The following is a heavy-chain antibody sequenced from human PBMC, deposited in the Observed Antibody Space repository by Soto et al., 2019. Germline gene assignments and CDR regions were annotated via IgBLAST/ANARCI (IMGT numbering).Heavy chain of an antibody. CDR3: ARGVVPAAMRGVLAFDI. V-gene: IGHV4-39*01. Sequence: SETLSLTCTVSGGSISSSIYYWGWIRPPPGKGLEWIGSIYYSGSTYYNPSLKSRVTISVDTSKNQFSLKLSSVTAADTAVYYCARGVVPAAMRGVLAFDIWGQGTMVTVSS. D-gene: IGHD2-2*01. J-gene: IGHJ3*02. CDR2: IYYSGST. CDR1: GGSISSSIYY.